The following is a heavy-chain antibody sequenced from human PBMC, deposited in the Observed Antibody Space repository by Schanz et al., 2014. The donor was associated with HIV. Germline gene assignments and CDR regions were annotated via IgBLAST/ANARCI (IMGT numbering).Heavy chain of an antibody. D-gene: IGHD6-19*01. J-gene: IGHJ4*02. CDR2: ISYDGSNK. V-gene: IGHV3-30-3*01. CDR3: ARGLTRYSSGWYHFDY. CDR1: GFTFSSYA. Sequence: QVQLVESGGGVVQPGRSLRLSCAASGFTFSSYAMHWVRQAPGKGLEWVAVISYDGSNKYYADSVKGRFTISRDNSKNTRYLQMNSLRAEDTAVYYCARGLTRYSSGWYHFDYWGQGTLVSVSS.